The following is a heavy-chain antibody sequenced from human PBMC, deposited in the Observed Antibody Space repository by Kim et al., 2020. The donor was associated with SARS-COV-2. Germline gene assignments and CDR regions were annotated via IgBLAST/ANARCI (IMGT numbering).Heavy chain of an antibody. D-gene: IGHD3-22*01. V-gene: IGHV3-30-3*01. J-gene: IGHJ6*02. Sequence: GGSLRLSCAASGFIFSRYAMHWVRQAPGKGLEWVAVVSYDGNNRYYADSVKGRFTISRDNSKNTLDLQMSSLRAEDTAVYYCARDPGDSSGSYYSISYYYGMDVWGQGTTVTVSS. CDR3: ARDPGDSSGSYYSISYYYGMDV. CDR1: GFIFSRYA. CDR2: VSYDGNNR.